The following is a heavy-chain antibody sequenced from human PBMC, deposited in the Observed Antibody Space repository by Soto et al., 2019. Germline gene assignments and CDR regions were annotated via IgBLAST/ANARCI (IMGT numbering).Heavy chain of an antibody. Sequence: GGSLRLSCAASGFTFSSYSMNWVRQAPGKGLEWVSSISTSGSYIYYADSVKGRFTISRDNAKNSLYLQMNSLRAEDTAVYYCAKELDIVVVPAVPPTDYWGQGTLVTVSS. CDR1: GFTFSSYS. CDR3: AKELDIVVVPAVPPTDY. V-gene: IGHV3-21*04. J-gene: IGHJ4*02. CDR2: ISTSGSYI. D-gene: IGHD2-2*01.